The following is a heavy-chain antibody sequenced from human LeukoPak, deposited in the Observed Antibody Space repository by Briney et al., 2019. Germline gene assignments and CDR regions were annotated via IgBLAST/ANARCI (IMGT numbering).Heavy chain of an antibody. Sequence: PSQTLSLTCTVSAGSISSGDSYLSWISQPPEKDLERVGYIYYSGNTYYTPSLQMRVTISVDTSKNQFSLKLSSVTAADTAVYYCASLYGSGSSKIDYWGQGALVTVSS. J-gene: IGHJ4*02. D-gene: IGHD3-10*01. CDR3: ASLYGSGSSKIDY. CDR1: AGSISSGDSY. CDR2: IYYSGNT. V-gene: IGHV4-30-4*01.